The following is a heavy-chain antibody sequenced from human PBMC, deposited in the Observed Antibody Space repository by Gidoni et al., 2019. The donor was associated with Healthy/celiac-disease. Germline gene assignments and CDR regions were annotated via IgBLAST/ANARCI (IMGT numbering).Heavy chain of an antibody. CDR2: ISYDGSNQ. V-gene: IGHV3-30*18. CDR1: GFTFSSYG. CDR3: AKVSADTAWGDY. J-gene: IGHJ4*02. D-gene: IGHD5-18*01. Sequence: QVQLVESGGGVVQPGRSLRLSCAASGFTFSSYGMHWVRQAPGKGLVGVAVISYDGSNQYYADSVKGRFTISRDNSKNTLYLQMNSLRAEDTAVYYCAKVSADTAWGDYWGQGTLVTVSS.